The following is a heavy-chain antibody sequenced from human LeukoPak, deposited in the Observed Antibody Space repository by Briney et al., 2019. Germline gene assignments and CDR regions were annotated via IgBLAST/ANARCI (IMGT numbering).Heavy chain of an antibody. D-gene: IGHD6-19*01. CDR3: ARRAGVAVAGTWDYYYGMDV. CDR1: GGSISSYY. CDR2: IYYSGST. V-gene: IGHV4-59*08. Sequence: SETLSLTCTVSGGSISSYYWSWIRQPPGKGLEWIGYIYYSGSTNYNPSLKSRVTISVDTSKNQFSLKLSSVTAADTAVYYCARRAGVAVAGTWDYYYGMDVWGQGTTVTVSS. J-gene: IGHJ6*02.